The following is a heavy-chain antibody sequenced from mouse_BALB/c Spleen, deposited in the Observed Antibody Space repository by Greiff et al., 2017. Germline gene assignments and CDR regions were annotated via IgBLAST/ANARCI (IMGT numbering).Heavy chain of an antibody. V-gene: IGHV1-63*01. Sequence: QVQLQQSGAELVRPGTSVKLSCKASGYAFTNYWLGWVKQRPGHGLEWIGDIYPGSGNTYYNEKFKGKATLTADKSSSTAYMQLSSLTSEDSAVYFCTRGRCNYVAYWGQGTLVTVSA. CDR2: IYPGSGNT. D-gene: IGHD2-1*01. CDR1: GYAFTNYW. J-gene: IGHJ3*01. CDR3: TRGRCNYVAY.